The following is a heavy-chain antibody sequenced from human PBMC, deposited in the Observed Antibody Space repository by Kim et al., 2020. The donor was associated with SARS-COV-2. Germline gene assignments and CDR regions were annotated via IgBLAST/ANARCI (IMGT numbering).Heavy chain of an antibody. D-gene: IGHD2-15*01. CDR3: AKDTAFFGGGSYDDAFDI. V-gene: IGHV3-23*01. J-gene: IGHJ3*02. CDR1: GFTFSSYA. CDR2: ISGSGGST. Sequence: GGSLRLSCAASGFTFSSYAMSWVRQAPGKGLEWVSAISGSGGSTYYADSVKGRFTISRDNSKNTLYLQMNSLRAEDTAVYYCAKDTAFFGGGSYDDAFDIWGQGTMVTVSS.